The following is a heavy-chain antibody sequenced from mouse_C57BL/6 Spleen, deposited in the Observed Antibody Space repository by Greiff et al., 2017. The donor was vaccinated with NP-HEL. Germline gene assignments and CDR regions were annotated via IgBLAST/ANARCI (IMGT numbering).Heavy chain of an antibody. CDR2: INPRSGYT. V-gene: IGHV1-7*01. CDR3: ARGCGNPYYAMDY. J-gene: IGHJ4*01. D-gene: IGHD2-1*01. CDR1: GYTFTSYW. Sequence: QVQLKESGAELAKPGASVKLSCKASGYTFTSYWMHWVKQRPGQGLEWIGYINPRSGYTKYNQKFKDKATLTADKSSSTAYMQLSRLTYEDSAVYYCARGCGNPYYAMDYWGQGTSVTVSS.